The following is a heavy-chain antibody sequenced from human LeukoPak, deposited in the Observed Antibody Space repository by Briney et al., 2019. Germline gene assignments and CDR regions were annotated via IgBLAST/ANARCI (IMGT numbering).Heavy chain of an antibody. D-gene: IGHD2-15*01. CDR3: TPLTGYCSGGSCRPFDY. J-gene: IGHJ4*02. CDR1: GFTFSNAW. Sequence: GGSLRLACAASGFTFSNAWMSWVRQAPGKGLGWVGRIQSKTDGETPDYAATVKGRFTISRDDSKNTLYLQMNSLKTEDTAVYYCTPLTGYCSGGSCRPFDYWGQGTLVTVSS. V-gene: IGHV3-15*01. CDR2: IQSKTDGETP.